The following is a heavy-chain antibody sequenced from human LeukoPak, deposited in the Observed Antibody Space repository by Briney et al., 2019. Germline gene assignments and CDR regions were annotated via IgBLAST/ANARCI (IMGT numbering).Heavy chain of an antibody. J-gene: IGHJ3*02. D-gene: IGHD3-22*01. CDR3: AKPGVVVITIAPFDI. V-gene: IGHV3-23*01. CDR2: ISGSGGSI. Sequence: GGSLRLSCAASGFTFSSYSMNWVRQAPGKGLEWVSAISGSGGSIYYADSVKGRFTISRDNSKNTLYLQMNSLRAEDTAVYYCAKPGVVVITIAPFDIWGQGTMVTVSS. CDR1: GFTFSSYS.